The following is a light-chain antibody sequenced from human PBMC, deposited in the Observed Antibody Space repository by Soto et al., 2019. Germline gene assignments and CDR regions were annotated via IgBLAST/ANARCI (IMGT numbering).Light chain of an antibody. V-gene: IGLV2-14*01. Sequence: QSALTQPASVSGSPGQSITISCTGTSSDVGFSNYVFWYQQHPGKAPKPIISDVSNRPSGVSNRFSGSESGNTASLTISGLQAEDEADYYCSSYTSSSTDVFGTGTKVTVL. J-gene: IGLJ1*01. CDR1: SSDVGFSNY. CDR2: DVS. CDR3: SSYTSSSTDV.